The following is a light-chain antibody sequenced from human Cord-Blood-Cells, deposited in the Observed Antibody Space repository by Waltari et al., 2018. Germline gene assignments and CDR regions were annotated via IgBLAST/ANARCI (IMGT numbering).Light chain of an antibody. Sequence: QSALTQPASVSGSPGQSITISCTGTSSDVGGYNHVSWYQPHPGKAPQLMIYDVSKRPSGVSNRFSGSKSGNTASLTISGLQAEDEADYYCSSYTSSSTWVFGGGTKLTVL. J-gene: IGLJ3*02. V-gene: IGLV2-14*01. CDR1: SSDVGGYNH. CDR2: DVS. CDR3: SSYTSSSTWV.